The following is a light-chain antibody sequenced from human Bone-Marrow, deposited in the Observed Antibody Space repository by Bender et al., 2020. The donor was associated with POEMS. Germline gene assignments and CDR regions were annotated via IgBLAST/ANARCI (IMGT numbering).Light chain of an antibody. V-gene: IGLV3-1*01. J-gene: IGLJ2*01. CDR2: QDT. Sequence: SYDLTQPPSVSVSPGQTASITCSGEKLGDKYACWYQQKAGQSPVLVIYQDTKRPSGIPERFSGYNSGNTATLTISGTQAQDEADYYCQAWDTSTFIFGGGTKLTVL. CDR1: KLGDKY. CDR3: QAWDTSTFI.